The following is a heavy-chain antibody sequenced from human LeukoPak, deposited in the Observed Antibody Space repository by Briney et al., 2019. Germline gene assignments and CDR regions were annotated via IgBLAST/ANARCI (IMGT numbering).Heavy chain of an antibody. J-gene: IGHJ5*02. V-gene: IGHV1-8*01. CDR2: MNPNSGNT. CDR3: ARGRGSGHKETWFVP. D-gene: IGHD6-19*01. CDR1: GYTFTTYD. Sequence: ASVKVSCKASGYTFTTYDINWVRQATGQGLEWMGWMNPNSGNTGYTQNFQGRVTMTRNTSISTAYMELSSLRSEDTAVYYCARGRGSGHKETWFVPWGQGTLVTVSS.